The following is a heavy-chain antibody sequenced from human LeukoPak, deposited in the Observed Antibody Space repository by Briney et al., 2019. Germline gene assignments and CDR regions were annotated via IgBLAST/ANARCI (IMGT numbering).Heavy chain of an antibody. CDR2: ISWNSGSI. J-gene: IGHJ5*02. V-gene: IGHV3-9*01. D-gene: IGHD3-10*01. CDR3: AKDTTVRGTLTWGWFDP. Sequence: GGSLRLSCAASGFTFDDYAMHWVRQAPGKGLEWVSGISWNSGSIGYADSVKGRFTISRDNAKNSLYLQMNSLRAEDTALYYCAKDTTVRGTLTWGWFDPWGQGTLVTVSS. CDR1: GFTFDDYA.